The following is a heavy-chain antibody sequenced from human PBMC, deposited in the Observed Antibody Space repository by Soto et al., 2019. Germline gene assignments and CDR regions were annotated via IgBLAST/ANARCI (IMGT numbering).Heavy chain of an antibody. V-gene: IGHV4-31*03. D-gene: IGHD6-13*01. CDR2: IYYSGST. Sequence: QVQLQESGPGLVKPSQTLSLTCTVSGGSISSGGYYWSWIRQHPGKGLEWIGYIYYSGSTYYNPSLKSRVTISVDTSKNQFSLKLSSVTAADTAVYYCARDRSIAAAGTLGDYYSYYMDVWGKGTTVTVSS. J-gene: IGHJ6*03. CDR3: ARDRSIAAAGTLGDYYSYYMDV. CDR1: GGSISSGGYY.